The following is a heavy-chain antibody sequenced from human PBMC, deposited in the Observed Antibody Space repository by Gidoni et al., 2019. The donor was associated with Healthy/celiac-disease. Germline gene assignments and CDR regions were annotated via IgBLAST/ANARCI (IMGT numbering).Heavy chain of an antibody. J-gene: IGHJ3*02. CDR2: FDPEDGET. V-gene: IGHV1-24*01. Sequence: QVQLVQSGAEVKKPGAAVQVSCKVSGYTLTELSMHWVRQAPGQGLEWMGGFDPEDGETIYAQKFQGRVTMTEDTSTDTAYMELSSLRSEDTAVYYCATHVTMIVVVTNYAFDIWGQGTMVTVSS. D-gene: IGHD3-22*01. CDR3: ATHVTMIVVVTNYAFDI. CDR1: GYTLTELS.